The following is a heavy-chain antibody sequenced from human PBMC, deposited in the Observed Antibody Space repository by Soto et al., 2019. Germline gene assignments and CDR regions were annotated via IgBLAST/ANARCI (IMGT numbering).Heavy chain of an antibody. CDR2: INHSGST. V-gene: IGHV4-34*01. CDR3: ARHDYRKYYFDY. Sequence: SETLSLTCAVYGGSFSGYYWSWIRQPPGKGLEWIGEINHSGSTNYNPSLKSRVTISVDTSKNQFSLKLSSVTAADTAVYYCARHDYRKYYFDYWGQGTLVTVSS. J-gene: IGHJ4*02. D-gene: IGHD4-4*01. CDR1: GGSFSGYY.